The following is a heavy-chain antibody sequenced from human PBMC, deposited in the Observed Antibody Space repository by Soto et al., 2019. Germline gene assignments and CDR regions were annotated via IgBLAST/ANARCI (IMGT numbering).Heavy chain of an antibody. CDR3: AKRTISYAPKYFDT. D-gene: IGHD2-8*01. Sequence: GGSLRLSCAASGFTFTSYAMSWVRQAPGKGLEWVSTSGSRGNTYYADSVKGRFTISRDYSKNTLFLQLNSLRAEDTAIYYCAKRTISYAPKYFDTWGQGA. CDR1: GFTFTSYA. CDR2: SGSRGNT. J-gene: IGHJ4*02. V-gene: IGHV3-23*01.